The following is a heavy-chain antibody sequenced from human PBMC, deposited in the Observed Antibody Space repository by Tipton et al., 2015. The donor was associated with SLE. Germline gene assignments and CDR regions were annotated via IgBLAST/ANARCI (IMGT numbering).Heavy chain of an antibody. CDR1: GGSISSSSYY. D-gene: IGHD1-1*01. J-gene: IGHJ3*02. Sequence: TLSLTCTVSGGSISSSSYYWGWIRQPPGKGLEWIGSIYYSGSTYYNPSLMSRVTISVDTSKNQFSLKLSSVTAADTAVYYCAGKRPRSRAFDIWGQGTMVTVSS. CDR3: AGKRPRSRAFDI. CDR2: IYYSGST. V-gene: IGHV4-39*07.